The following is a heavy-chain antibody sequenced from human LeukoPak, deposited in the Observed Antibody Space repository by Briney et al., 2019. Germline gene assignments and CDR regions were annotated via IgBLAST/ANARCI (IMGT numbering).Heavy chain of an antibody. V-gene: IGHV1-69*06. Sequence: SVKVSCKASGGTFSSYAISWVRQAPGQGLEWMGGIIPIFGTANYAQKFQGRVTITADKSTSTAYMELSSLRSEDTAVYYCAICDSTAKGHAFDIWGQGTMVTVSS. CDR1: GGTFSSYA. CDR2: IIPIFGTA. J-gene: IGHJ3*02. CDR3: AICDSTAKGHAFDI. D-gene: IGHD2/OR15-2a*01.